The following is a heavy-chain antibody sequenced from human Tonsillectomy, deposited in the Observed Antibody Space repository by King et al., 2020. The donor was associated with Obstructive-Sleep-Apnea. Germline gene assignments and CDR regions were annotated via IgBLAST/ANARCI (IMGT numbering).Heavy chain of an antibody. V-gene: IGHV3-7*03. CDR3: ARATAGSTLSGGLDP. J-gene: IGHJ5*02. D-gene: IGHD1-7*01. CDR2: IKQDGSEK. Sequence: VQLVESGGGLVQPGGSLRLSCAASGFTFSNHWMSWVRQAPGKGLEWVANIKQDGSEKFYVDSVKGRFIISRDNAKNSLVLQMNSLRAEDTAVYYCARATAGSTLSGGLDPWGQGTLVTGSS. CDR1: GFTFSNHW.